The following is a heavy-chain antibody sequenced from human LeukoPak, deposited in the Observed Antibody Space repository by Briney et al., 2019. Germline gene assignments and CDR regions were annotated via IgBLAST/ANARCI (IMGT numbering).Heavy chain of an antibody. CDR1: GGSISSYY. Sequence: SETLSLTCTVSGGSISSYYWSWIRQPAGKGLEWIGSIYYSGSTYYNPSLKSRVTISVDTSKNQFSLKLSSVTAADTAVYYCVSLRYFDWLSFFDYWGQGTLVTVSS. V-gene: IGHV4-59*05. CDR3: VSLRYFDWLSFFDY. J-gene: IGHJ4*02. CDR2: IYYSGST. D-gene: IGHD3-9*01.